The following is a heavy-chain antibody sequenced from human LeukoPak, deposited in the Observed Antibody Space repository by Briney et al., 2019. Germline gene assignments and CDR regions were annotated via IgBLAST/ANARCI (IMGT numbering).Heavy chain of an antibody. CDR2: ISYDGSNK. CDR3: AVLTYYYDSSFDY. J-gene: IGHJ4*02. D-gene: IGHD3-22*01. Sequence: GGSLRLSCAASGFTFSSYAMHWVRQAPGKGLEWVAVISYDGSNKYYADSVKGRFTISRDNSKNTLYLQMNSLRAEDTAVYYCAVLTYYYDSSFDYWGQGTLVTLSS. V-gene: IGHV3-30*04. CDR1: GFTFSSYA.